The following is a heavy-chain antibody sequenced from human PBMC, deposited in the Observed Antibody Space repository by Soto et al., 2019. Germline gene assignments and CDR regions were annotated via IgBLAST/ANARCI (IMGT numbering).Heavy chain of an antibody. V-gene: IGHV3-30*18. CDR2: ISYDGSNK. D-gene: IGHD5-18*01. CDR1: GFTFSSYG. Sequence: GGSLRLSCAASGFTFSSYGMHWVRQAPGKGLEWVAVISYDGSNKYYADSVKGRFTISRDNSKNTLYLQMNSLRAEDTAVYYRAKDHSNQDYYYYGMDVWGQGTTVTVSS. J-gene: IGHJ6*02. CDR3: AKDHSNQDYYYYGMDV.